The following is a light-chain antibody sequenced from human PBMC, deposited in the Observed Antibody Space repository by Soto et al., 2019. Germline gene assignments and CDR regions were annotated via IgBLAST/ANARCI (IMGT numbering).Light chain of an antibody. J-gene: IGKJ3*01. V-gene: IGKV1-33*01. CDR2: DAS. CDR3: QQYDNLPFT. Sequence: DIQLTQSPSSLSASVRDRVTITCQTSQDITNYLTWYQQKPGKAPKLLICDASNLEPGVPSRSSGSGSGTDFTFTISSLQPEDIATYYCQQYDNLPFTFGPGTKVDIK. CDR1: QDITNY.